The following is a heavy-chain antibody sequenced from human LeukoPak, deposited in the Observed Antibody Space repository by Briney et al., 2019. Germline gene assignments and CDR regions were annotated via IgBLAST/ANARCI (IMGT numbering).Heavy chain of an antibody. CDR1: GGSLSGYY. CDR3: ARARITMIRGVAYGMDV. Sequence: SETLSLTCAVYGGSLSGYYWNWIRQPPGKGLEWIGKINHSGRTNYNPSLKSRVTISVDTSKNQFSLKLSSVTAADTAVYYCARARITMIRGVAYGMDVWGQGTTVTVSS. V-gene: IGHV4-34*01. J-gene: IGHJ6*02. CDR2: INHSGRT. D-gene: IGHD3-10*01.